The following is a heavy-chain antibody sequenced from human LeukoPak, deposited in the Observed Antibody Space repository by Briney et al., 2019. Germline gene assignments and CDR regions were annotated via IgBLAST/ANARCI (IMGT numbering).Heavy chain of an antibody. Sequence: GGSLRLSCAASGFTFSSYWMHWVRQAPGKGLVWVSRINSDGSSTSYADSVKGRFTISRDNAKNTLYLQMNSLRAEDTAVYYCARDLYFGELLGGVDPWGQGTLVTVSS. V-gene: IGHV3-74*01. CDR3: ARDLYFGELLGGVDP. CDR1: GFTFSSYW. J-gene: IGHJ5*02. CDR2: INSDGSST. D-gene: IGHD3-10*01.